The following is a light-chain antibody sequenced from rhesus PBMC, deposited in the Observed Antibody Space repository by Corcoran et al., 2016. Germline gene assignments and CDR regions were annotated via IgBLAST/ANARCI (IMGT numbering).Light chain of an antibody. V-gene: IGKV3-24*04. CDR1: QNVGSS. CDR2: GAS. Sequence: EIVMTQSPATLALSPGERATLSCRASQNVGSSLVWYQQKPGQAPRLLISGASSRATGIPDRYSGRGSGTYFTLTSSSLEPEDVAVYYCLQLSNWPRTFGQGTKVEIK. J-gene: IGKJ1*01. CDR3: LQLSNWPRT.